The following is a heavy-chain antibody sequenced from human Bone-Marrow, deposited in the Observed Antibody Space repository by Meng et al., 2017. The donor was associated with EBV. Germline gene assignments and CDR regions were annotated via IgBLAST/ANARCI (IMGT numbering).Heavy chain of an antibody. CDR2: IYHSGST. V-gene: IGHV4-4*02. Sequence: QGQRQAWGPGPGKPSGTLSPPCAVSGGSISSSNWWSWVRQPPGKGLEWIGEIYHSGSTNYNPSLKSRVTISVDKSKNQFSLKLSSVTAADTAVYYRARGQSIAVAVSTNYFDYWGQGTLVTVSS. J-gene: IGHJ4*02. CDR1: GGSISSSNW. CDR3: ARGQSIAVAVSTNYFDY. D-gene: IGHD6-19*01.